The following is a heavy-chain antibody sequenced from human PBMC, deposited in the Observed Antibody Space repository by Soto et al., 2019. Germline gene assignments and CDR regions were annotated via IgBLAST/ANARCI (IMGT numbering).Heavy chain of an antibody. CDR2: IWYDGSNK. J-gene: IGHJ3*02. V-gene: IGHV3-33*01. CDR3: ARGPHYESSGYIVFGI. CDR1: GFTFSSYA. D-gene: IGHD3-22*01. Sequence: QVQLVESGGGVVQPGRSLRLSCAASGFTFSSYAMHWVRQAPGKGLEWVADIWYDGSNKYYADSVKGRFTISRDNSKNTLYLQMNSLRAEDTAVYSCARGPHYESSGYIVFGIWGQGTMVTVSA.